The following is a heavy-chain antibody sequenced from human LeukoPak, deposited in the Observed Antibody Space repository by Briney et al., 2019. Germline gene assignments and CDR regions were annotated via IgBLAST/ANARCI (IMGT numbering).Heavy chain of an antibody. V-gene: IGHV3-48*01. CDR3: ARGHDYGDYPNWFDP. D-gene: IGHD4-17*01. J-gene: IGHJ5*02. CDR2: ISSSSSTI. Sequence: GGSLRLSCAASGFTFSTYTMNWVRQAPGKGLEWVSYISSSSSTIYYADSVKGQFTISRDNAKNSLYLQMDSRRAEDKAVYDCARGHDYGDYPNWFDPWGQGTLVTVSS. CDR1: GFTFSTYT.